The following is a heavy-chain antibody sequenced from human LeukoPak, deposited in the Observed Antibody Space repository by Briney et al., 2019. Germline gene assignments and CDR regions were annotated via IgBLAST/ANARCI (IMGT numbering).Heavy chain of an antibody. V-gene: IGHV3-30*18. D-gene: IGHD3-3*01. J-gene: IGHJ4*02. CDR2: ISGDGSIK. CDR3: VKEYHSRGFGAYFDY. CDR1: KFTFSHYG. Sequence: GGSLRLSCSASKFTFSHYGMQWVRQAPGKGLEWVAVISGDGSIKIYADSVKGRFTLSRDNSINTVDLQMNRLRAEDTAVYYCVKEYHSRGFGAYFDYWGQGTLVTVSS.